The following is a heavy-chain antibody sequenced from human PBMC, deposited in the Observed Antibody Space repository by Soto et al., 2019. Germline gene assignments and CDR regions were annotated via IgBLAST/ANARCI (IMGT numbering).Heavy chain of an antibody. CDR3: ARRNGDYTRIYHFDY. V-gene: IGHV4-59*01. Sequence: PSETLSLTCSVPGDSINSDNCSWIRQSPGKGLEWIGHVTSSGHIYSNPSLKGRVTISVDTAKNQFFLNLNSMTSADTAIYYCARRNGDYTRIYHFDYWGQGALVTVSS. CDR2: VTSSGHI. J-gene: IGHJ4*02. D-gene: IGHD4-17*01. CDR1: GDSINSDN.